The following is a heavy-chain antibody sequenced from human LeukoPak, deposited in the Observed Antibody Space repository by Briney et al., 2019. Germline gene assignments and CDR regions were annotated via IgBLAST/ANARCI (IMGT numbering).Heavy chain of an antibody. CDR1: GYTFTGYY. J-gene: IGHJ4*02. CDR2: INPNSGGT. CDR3: ARALKGYCSSICCLRGLDY. Sequence: ASVKVSCKASGYTFTGYYMHWVRQAPGQGLEWMGWINPNSGGTNYAQKFQGRVTMTRDTSISAAYMELSRLRSDDTAVYYCARALKGYCSSICCLRGLDYWAQGTLVTVSS. V-gene: IGHV1-2*02. D-gene: IGHD2-2*01.